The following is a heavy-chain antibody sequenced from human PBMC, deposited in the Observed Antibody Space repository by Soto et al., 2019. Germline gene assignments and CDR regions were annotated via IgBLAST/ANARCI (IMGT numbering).Heavy chain of an antibody. CDR2: IDPSDSYT. D-gene: IGHD2-15*01. Sequence: PGESLKISCKGSGYSFTSYWISWVRQMPGKGLEWMGRIDPSDSYTNYSPSFQGHVTISADKSISTAYLQWSSLKASDTAMYYCARHPSIVVANYYYYYGMDVWGQGTTVTVS. J-gene: IGHJ6*02. V-gene: IGHV5-10-1*01. CDR1: GYSFTSYW. CDR3: ARHPSIVVANYYYYYGMDV.